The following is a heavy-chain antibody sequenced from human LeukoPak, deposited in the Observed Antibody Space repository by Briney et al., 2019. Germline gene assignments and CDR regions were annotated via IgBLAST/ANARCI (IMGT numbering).Heavy chain of an antibody. Sequence: PGGSLRLSCAASGFTFSSYSMNWVRQAPGKGLEWVSSISSSSSYIYYADSVKGRFTISRDNAKNSLYLQMNSLRAEDTAVYYCARGYYDSSGYLYFDYWGQGTLVTVSS. J-gene: IGHJ4*02. CDR3: ARGYYDSSGYLYFDY. CDR2: ISSSSSYI. D-gene: IGHD3-22*01. V-gene: IGHV3-21*01. CDR1: GFTFSSYS.